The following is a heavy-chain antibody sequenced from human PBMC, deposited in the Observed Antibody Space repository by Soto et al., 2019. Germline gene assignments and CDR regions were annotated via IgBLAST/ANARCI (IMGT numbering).Heavy chain of an antibody. J-gene: IGHJ4*02. Sequence: PGGSLRLSCAASGFTFSSYAMNWVRQAPGKGLEWVSAISGSGGSTYYADSVKGRFTISRDNSKNTLYLQMNSLRAEDTALYYCARSLIGTRSSEIDYLGQGAVVTVSS. V-gene: IGHV3-23*01. CDR3: ARSLIGTRSSEIDY. CDR1: GFTFSSYA. D-gene: IGHD6-13*01. CDR2: ISGSGGST.